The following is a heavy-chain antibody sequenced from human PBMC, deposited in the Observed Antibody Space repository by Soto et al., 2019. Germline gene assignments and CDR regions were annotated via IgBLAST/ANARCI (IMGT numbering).Heavy chain of an antibody. V-gene: IGHV3-64*01. D-gene: IGHD1-7*01. CDR1: GFTFSTYD. CDR2: ISSNGSTT. Sequence: EVQLAESGGGMFQPGGSLRLSWVAPGFTFSTYDMHWVRQAPGKGLEYVSSISSNGSTTYYGNSVKGRFTISRDNSKNTLYLQMGSLRAEDMAVYYCVRRVSGNYDYWGQGTLVTVSS. CDR3: VRRVSGNYDY. J-gene: IGHJ4*02.